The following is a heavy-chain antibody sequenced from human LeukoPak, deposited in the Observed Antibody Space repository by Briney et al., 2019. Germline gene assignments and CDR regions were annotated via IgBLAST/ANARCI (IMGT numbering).Heavy chain of an antibody. V-gene: IGHV3-21*01. CDR2: ISSNAAYI. Sequence: GGSLRLSCAASGFTFRSYTMNWVRQAPGKGLEWVSSISSNAAYIYYADSLRDRLTISRDNAGNSLFLQMNSLRAEDTAVYYCVREGGRGSSSSDYFDSWGQGTLVTVSS. CDR1: GFTFRSYT. CDR3: VREGGRGSSSSDYFDS. D-gene: IGHD6-6*01. J-gene: IGHJ4*02.